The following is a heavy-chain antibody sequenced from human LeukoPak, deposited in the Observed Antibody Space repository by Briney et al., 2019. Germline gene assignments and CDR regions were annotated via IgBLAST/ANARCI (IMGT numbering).Heavy chain of an antibody. D-gene: IGHD3-3*01. V-gene: IGHV3-23*01. CDR2: ISGSGGST. J-gene: IGHJ6*02. CDR3: AKDLLFTDFWSGYYYYGMDV. Sequence: HPGGSLRLSCAASGFTFSSYATNWVRQAPGKGLEWVSAISGSGGSTYYADSVKGRFTISRDNSKNTLYLQMNSLRAEDTAVYYCAKDLLFTDFWSGYYYYGMDVWGQGTTVTVSS. CDR1: GFTFSSYA.